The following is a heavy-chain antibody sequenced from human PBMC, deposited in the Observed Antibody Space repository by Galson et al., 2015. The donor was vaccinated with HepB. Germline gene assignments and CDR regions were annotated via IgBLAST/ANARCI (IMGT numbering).Heavy chain of an antibody. V-gene: IGHV3-7*03. Sequence: SLRLSCASSGFTFSNHWMSWVRQAPGKRPEWVANIKQDGSVMYCVDSVKGRFTISRDNAKNSLYLQMNSLRAEDTAVYFCARENDRSGFYPTDYWGQGTLVTVSS. D-gene: IGHD3-22*01. CDR3: ARENDRSGFYPTDY. CDR1: GFTFSNHW. CDR2: IKQDGSVM. J-gene: IGHJ4*02.